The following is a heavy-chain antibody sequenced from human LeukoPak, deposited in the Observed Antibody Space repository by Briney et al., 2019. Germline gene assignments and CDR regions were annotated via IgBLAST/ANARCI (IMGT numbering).Heavy chain of an antibody. CDR2: INPSGGST. J-gene: IGHJ3*02. V-gene: IGHV1-46*01. D-gene: IGHD3-22*01. Sequence: ASVKVSCKASGYTFTSYYMHWVRQAPGQGLEWMGIINPSGGSTSYAQKFQGRVTMTRDTSTSTVYMELISLRSEDTAVYYCARYYYDSSGYPRAFDIWGQGTMVTVSS. CDR3: ARYYYDSSGYPRAFDI. CDR1: GYTFTSYY.